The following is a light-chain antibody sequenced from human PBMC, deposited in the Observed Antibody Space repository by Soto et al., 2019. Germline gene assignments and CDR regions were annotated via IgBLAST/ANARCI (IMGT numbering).Light chain of an antibody. V-gene: IGLV1-47*01. CDR2: RDN. CDR3: LAGDEDASCPFYV. J-gene: IGLJ1*01. Sequence: QSVLTQPPSASGTPGQRVTISCSGTSSNVGTNLVYWYQQLPGTVPKLLIYRDNQRPSGVPDRFSGSKSGTSASLAISGLRSEDEADYYCLAGDEDASCPFYVFGTGTKVTVL. CDR1: SSNVGTNL.